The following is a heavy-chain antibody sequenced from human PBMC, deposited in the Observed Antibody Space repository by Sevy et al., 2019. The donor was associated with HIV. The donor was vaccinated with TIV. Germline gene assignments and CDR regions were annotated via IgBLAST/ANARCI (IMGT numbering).Heavy chain of an antibody. CDR2: INPDSGGP. J-gene: IGHJ4*02. V-gene: IGHV1-2*02. CDR3: VRDDRDGYFDY. Sequence: ASVKVSCKASGYTFTGYYMHWVRQAPGQGLEGMGWINPDSGGPNYAPTFQGRVTLTRDTSISTAYMELSRLKSDDTAVYYCVRDDRDGYFDYWGQGTLVTVSS. CDR1: GYTFTGYY.